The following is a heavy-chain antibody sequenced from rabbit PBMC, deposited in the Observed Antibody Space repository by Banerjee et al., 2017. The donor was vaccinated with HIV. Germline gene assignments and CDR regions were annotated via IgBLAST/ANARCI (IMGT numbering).Heavy chain of an antibody. V-gene: IGHV1S45*01. Sequence: QELLEESGGGLVQPEGSLTLTCTASGFSFSSGYYMCWVRQAPGKGLEWIACIGAASTYYATWAKGRFTISKTSSTTVTLQMTSLTAADTATYFCARDAGYAGSNLWGPGTLVTVS. CDR1: GFSFSSGYY. D-gene: IGHD4-2*01. J-gene: IGHJ4*01. CDR2: IGAAST. CDR3: ARDAGYAGSNL.